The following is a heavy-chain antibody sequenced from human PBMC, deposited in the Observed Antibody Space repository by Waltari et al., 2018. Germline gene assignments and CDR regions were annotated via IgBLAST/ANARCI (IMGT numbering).Heavy chain of an antibody. CDR1: GGSISSSSYY. CDR2: IYYSGST. Sequence: QLQLQESGPGLVKPSETLSLTCTVSGGSISSSSYYWGWIRQPPGKGLAWIGSIYYSGSTYYNPSLKSRVTISVDTSKNQFSLKLSSVTAADTAVYYCARFRPQHYYDSSGYYYEVSYFDYWGQGTLVTVSS. V-gene: IGHV4-39*07. J-gene: IGHJ4*02. CDR3: ARFRPQHYYDSSGYYYEVSYFDY. D-gene: IGHD3-22*01.